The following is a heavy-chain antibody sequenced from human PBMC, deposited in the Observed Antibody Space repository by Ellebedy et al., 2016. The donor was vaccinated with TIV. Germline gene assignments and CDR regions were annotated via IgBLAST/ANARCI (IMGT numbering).Heavy chain of an antibody. CDR1: GFTFSSYG. J-gene: IGHJ4*02. Sequence: GGSLRLSXVASGFTFSSYGMHWVRQAPGKGLEWVAVISYDGSNKYYADSVKGRFTISRDNSKNTLYLQMNSLRAEDTAVYYCAKGLVLMVYAHDYWGQGTLVIVSS. D-gene: IGHD2-8*01. CDR2: ISYDGSNK. V-gene: IGHV3-30*18. CDR3: AKGLVLMVYAHDY.